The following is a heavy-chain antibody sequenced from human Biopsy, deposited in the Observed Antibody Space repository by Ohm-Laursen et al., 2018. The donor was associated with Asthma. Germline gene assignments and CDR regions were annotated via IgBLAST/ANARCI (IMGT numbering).Heavy chain of an antibody. CDR2: INVEGTTT. J-gene: IGHJ6*02. Sequence: GSLRLSCTASGFAVSRDYMFWVRQAPGKGLVWVSRINVEGTTTNYADSVKGRFTISRDNAKNSLYLHMNSLRAEDTAVYYCARGGYCTSPTCPWGRYATDVWGQGTTVTVSS. V-gene: IGHV3-74*01. CDR3: ARGGYCTSPTCPWGRYATDV. D-gene: IGHD2-2*01. CDR1: GFAVSRDY.